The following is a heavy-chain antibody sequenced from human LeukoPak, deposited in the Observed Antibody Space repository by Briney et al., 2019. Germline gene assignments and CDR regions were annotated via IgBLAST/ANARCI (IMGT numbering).Heavy chain of an antibody. CDR1: GFAFREAW. CDR2: SRNKGNSYST. J-gene: IGHJ4*02. V-gene: IGHV3-72*01. Sequence: GGSLRLSCEASGFAFREAWLTWVRQAPGKGLEWVGRSRNKGNSYSTDHAASVKGRFTISRDESKNSLYLQMNSLQTEDTGVYYCARSAMAPFDYWGQGTLVTVSS. D-gene: IGHD2-8*01. CDR3: ARSAMAPFDY.